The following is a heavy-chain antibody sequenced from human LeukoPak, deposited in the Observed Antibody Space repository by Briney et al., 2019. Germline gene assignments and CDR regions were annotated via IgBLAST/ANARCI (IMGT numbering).Heavy chain of an antibody. Sequence: ASVKVSCKASGYTFTSYGISWVRQAPGQELEWMGWISAYNGNTNYAQKLQGRVTMTTDTSTSTAYMELRSLRSDDTAVYYCARDQGTGIAAAEGRGGYYGMDVWGQGTTVTVSS. CDR1: GYTFTSYG. CDR3: ARDQGTGIAAAEGRGGYYGMDV. J-gene: IGHJ6*02. V-gene: IGHV1-18*01. CDR2: ISAYNGNT. D-gene: IGHD6-13*01.